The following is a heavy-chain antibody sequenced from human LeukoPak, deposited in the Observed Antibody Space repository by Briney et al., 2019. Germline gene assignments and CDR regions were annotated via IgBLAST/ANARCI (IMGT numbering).Heavy chain of an antibody. V-gene: IGHV3-30*04. CDR3: TLGGVIVVDAFDI. D-gene: IGHD3-16*02. Sequence: PGGSLRLSCAASGFTFSSYAMHWVRQAPGKGLEWVAVISYDGSNKYYADSVKGRFTISRDNSKNTLYLQMNSLRAEDTAVYYCTLGGVIVVDAFDIWGQGTMVTVSS. CDR1: GFTFSSYA. J-gene: IGHJ3*02. CDR2: ISYDGSNK.